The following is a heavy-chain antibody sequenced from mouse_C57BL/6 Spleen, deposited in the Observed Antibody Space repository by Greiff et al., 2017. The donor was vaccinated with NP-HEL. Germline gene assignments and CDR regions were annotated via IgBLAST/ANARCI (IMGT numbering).Heavy chain of an antibody. CDR3: ARTTVVADPYAMDY. J-gene: IGHJ4*01. D-gene: IGHD1-1*01. CDR1: GYAFSSYW. V-gene: IGHV1-80*01. CDR2: IYPGDGDT. Sequence: QVQLQQSGAELVKPGASVKISCKASGYAFSSYWMNWVKQRPGKGLEWIGQIYPGDGDTNYNGKFKGKATLTADKSSSTAYMQLSSLTSEDSAVYFCARTTVVADPYAMDYWGQGTSVTVSS.